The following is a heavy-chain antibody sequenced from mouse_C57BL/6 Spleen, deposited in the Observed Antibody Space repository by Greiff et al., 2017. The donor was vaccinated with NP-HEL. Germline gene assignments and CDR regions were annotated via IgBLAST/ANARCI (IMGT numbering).Heavy chain of an antibody. CDR2: INPNNGGT. D-gene: IGHD2-2*01. V-gene: IGHV1-22*01. Sequence: VQLKQSGPELVKPGASVKMSCKASGYTFTDYNMHWVKQSHGKSLEWIGYINPNNGGTSYNQKFKGKATLTVNKSSSTAYMELRSLTSEDSAVYYCARWAMVTYYFDYWGQGTTLTVSS. CDR1: GYTFTDYN. CDR3: ARWAMVTYYFDY. J-gene: IGHJ2*01.